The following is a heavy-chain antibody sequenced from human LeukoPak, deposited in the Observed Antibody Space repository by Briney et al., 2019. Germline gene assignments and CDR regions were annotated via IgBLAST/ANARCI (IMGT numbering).Heavy chain of an antibody. V-gene: IGHV3-33*01. CDR3: ARGVSSSSGSLDY. Sequence: GRSLRLSCAASGFTFSSYGMHWVRQAPGKGLEWVAVIWYDGSNKYYADSVKGRFTISRDNSKNTLYLQMNSLRAKDTAVYYCARGVSSSSGSLDYWGQGTLVTVSS. CDR1: GFTFSSYG. D-gene: IGHD6-6*01. J-gene: IGHJ4*02. CDR2: IWYDGSNK.